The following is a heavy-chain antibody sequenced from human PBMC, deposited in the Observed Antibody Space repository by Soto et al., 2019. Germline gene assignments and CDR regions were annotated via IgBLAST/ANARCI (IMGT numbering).Heavy chain of an antibody. D-gene: IGHD5-12*01. CDR3: ARHMVGYSGYDKKRSHYYYGMDV. J-gene: IGHJ6*02. CDR2: IYPGDSDT. Sequence: GESLKISCKGSGCSFTSYWIGWVRQMPGKGLEWMGIIYPGDSDTRYSPSFQGQVTISADKSISTAYLQWSSLKASDTAMYYCARHMVGYSGYDKKRSHYYYGMDVWGQGTAVTAP. V-gene: IGHV5-51*01. CDR1: GCSFTSYW.